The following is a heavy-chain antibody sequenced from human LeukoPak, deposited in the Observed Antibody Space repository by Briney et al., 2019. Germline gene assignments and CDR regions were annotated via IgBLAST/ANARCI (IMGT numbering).Heavy chain of an antibody. J-gene: IGHJ4*02. CDR1: GFTFSSYW. V-gene: IGHV3-66*01. CDR3: ARESDYYYARLDY. Sequence: SGGSLRLSCAASGFTFSSYWMHWVRQAPGKGLEWVSVIYSGGSTYYADSVKGRFTISRDNSKNTLYLQMNSLRAEDTAVYYCARESDYYYARLDYWGQGTLVTVSS. D-gene: IGHD3-22*01. CDR2: IYSGGST.